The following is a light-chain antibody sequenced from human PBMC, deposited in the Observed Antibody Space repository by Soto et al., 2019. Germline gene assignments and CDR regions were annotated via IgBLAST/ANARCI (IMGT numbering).Light chain of an antibody. CDR2: SSS. J-gene: IGKJ3*01. Sequence: DIQMTQSPSPLPASVGDSVTITCRASQPISEFLSWYQQKPGKAPRLLISSSSGVESGIPSRFGAGGSGAEFTLTINNLRPEDFATYICQQYHSSPFNFGPGTTV. V-gene: IGKV1-39*01. CDR3: QQYHSSPFN. CDR1: QPISEF.